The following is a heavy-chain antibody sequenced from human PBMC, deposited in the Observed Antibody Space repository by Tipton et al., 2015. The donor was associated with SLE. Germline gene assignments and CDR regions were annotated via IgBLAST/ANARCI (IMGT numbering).Heavy chain of an antibody. Sequence: TLSLTCTVSGGCINSYFWSWIRQPPGKGLEWIGYIYYSGSTNYNPSLKSRVTMSVDTSTKQFSLKLKYVTAADTAVYYCPASVLPTAPDGFDIWGQGTMVTV. CDR2: IYYSGST. CDR3: PASVLPTAPDGFDI. D-gene: IGHD2-2*01. CDR1: GGCINSYF. V-gene: IGHV4-59*01. J-gene: IGHJ3*02.